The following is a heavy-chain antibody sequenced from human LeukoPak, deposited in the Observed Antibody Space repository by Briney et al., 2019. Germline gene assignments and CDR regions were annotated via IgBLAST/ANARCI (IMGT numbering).Heavy chain of an antibody. V-gene: IGHV1-3*01. Sequence: ASVKVSCKASGYTFTSYAMHWVRQAPGQRLEWMGWINAGNGNTKYSQKFQGRVTITRDTSASTAYMELSSLRSEDTAVYYCAIITFGGVIVDYWGQGTLVTVSS. CDR3: AIITFGGVIVDY. CDR2: INAGNGNT. D-gene: IGHD3-16*02. CDR1: GYTFTSYA. J-gene: IGHJ4*02.